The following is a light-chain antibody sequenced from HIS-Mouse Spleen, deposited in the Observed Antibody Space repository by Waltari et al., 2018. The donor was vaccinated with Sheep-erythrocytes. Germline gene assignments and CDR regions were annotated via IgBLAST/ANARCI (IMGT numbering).Light chain of an antibody. Sequence: QSALTQPRSVSGSPGQSVTISCTGTSSDVGGYHYFSWYQQHPGKAPKLMIYDVSKRPSGVPDRFSGSKSGNTASLTISGLQAEDEADYYCCSYAGSYNYVFGTGTKVTVL. CDR3: CSYAGSYNYV. CDR2: DVS. V-gene: IGLV2-11*01. CDR1: SSDVGGYHY. J-gene: IGLJ1*01.